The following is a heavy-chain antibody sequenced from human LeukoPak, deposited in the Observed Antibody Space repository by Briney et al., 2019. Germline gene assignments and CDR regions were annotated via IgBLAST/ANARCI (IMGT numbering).Heavy chain of an antibody. CDR3: VRVVPAAMDSFDY. Sequence: VASVKVSCKASGYTVTGYYMHWVRQAPGQGLEWMGRINPNSGGTNYAQKFQGRVTMTRDTSISTAYMELSRLGSDDTAVYYCVRVVPAAMDSFDYWGQGTLVTVSS. J-gene: IGHJ4*02. V-gene: IGHV1-2*06. CDR2: INPNSGGT. D-gene: IGHD2-2*01. CDR1: GYTVTGYY.